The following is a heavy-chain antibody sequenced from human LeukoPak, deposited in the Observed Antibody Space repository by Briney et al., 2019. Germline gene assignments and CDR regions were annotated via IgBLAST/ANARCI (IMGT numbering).Heavy chain of an antibody. CDR2: MNPNSGNT. CDR1: GYTFTSYD. V-gene: IGHV1-8*01. D-gene: IGHD2-15*01. CDR3: ARVDCSGGSCYSGPEFDY. J-gene: IGHJ4*02. Sequence: ASAKVSCKASGYTFTSYDINWVRQATGQGLEWMGWMNPNSGNTGYAQKFQGRVTMTRNTSISTAYMELSSLRSEDTAVYYCARVDCSGGSCYSGPEFDYWGQGTLVTVSS.